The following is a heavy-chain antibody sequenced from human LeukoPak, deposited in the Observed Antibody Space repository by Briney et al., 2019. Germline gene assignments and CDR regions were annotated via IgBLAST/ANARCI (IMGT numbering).Heavy chain of an antibody. CDR3: ARVGGSSHGNSDY. J-gene: IGHJ4*02. D-gene: IGHD1-26*01. V-gene: IGHV4-31*02. Sequence: IRRHPGEVLGWFGYIYSSGSTYYNPSLKSRVTRSVDTSKNQFSLKLSSVTAADTAVYYCARVGGSSHGNSDYWGQGTLVTVSS. CDR2: IYSSGST.